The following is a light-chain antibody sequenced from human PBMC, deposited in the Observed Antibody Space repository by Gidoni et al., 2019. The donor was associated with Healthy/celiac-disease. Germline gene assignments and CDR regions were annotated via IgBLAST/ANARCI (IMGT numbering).Light chain of an antibody. CDR2: AAS. CDR3: QQCSNWPGT. V-gene: IGKV3-11*01. J-gene: IGKJ4*01. CDR1: QSVSSY. Sequence: DIELTQSPATLSLSPGDRATLSCRASQSVSSYLAWYQQKPGQAPRLLIYAASNRATGIPARFRGSASEIHCTLTISSLEPEDFAVSYCQQCSNWPGTFGGGTKVEIK.